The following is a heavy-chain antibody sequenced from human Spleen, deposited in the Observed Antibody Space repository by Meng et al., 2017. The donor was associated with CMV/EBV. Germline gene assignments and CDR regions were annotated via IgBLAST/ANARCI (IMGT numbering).Heavy chain of an antibody. Sequence: SCAWLLPPPGKGLVWLGYIYYSAGTNSNPSLKSRVTLSVDTSKNRFSLKLSSVTAADTAVYYCARGSPPGFWSGYYRPYYYYGMDVWGQGTTVTVSS. CDR2: IYYSAGT. J-gene: IGHJ6*02. V-gene: IGHV4-59*01. CDR1: S. CDR3: ARGSPPGFWSGYYRPYYYYGMDV. D-gene: IGHD3-3*01.